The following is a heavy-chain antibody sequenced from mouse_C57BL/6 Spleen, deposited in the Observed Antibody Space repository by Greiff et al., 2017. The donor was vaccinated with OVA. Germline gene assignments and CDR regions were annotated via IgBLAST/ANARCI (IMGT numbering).Heavy chain of an antibody. J-gene: IGHJ2*01. Sequence: QVQLQQPGAELVKPGASVKLSCKASGYTFTSYWMHWVKQRPGQGLEWIGMIHPNSGSTNYNEKFKSKATLTVDKSSSTAYMQLSSLTSEDSAVYYCATFYYGNSYYFDDWGQGTTLTVSS. V-gene: IGHV1-64*01. CDR3: ATFYYGNSYYFDD. CDR1: GYTFTSYW. D-gene: IGHD2-1*01. CDR2: IHPNSGST.